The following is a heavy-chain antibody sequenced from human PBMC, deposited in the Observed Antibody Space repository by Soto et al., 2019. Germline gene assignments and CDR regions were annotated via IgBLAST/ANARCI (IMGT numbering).Heavy chain of an antibody. D-gene: IGHD2-2*01. J-gene: IGHJ6*02. CDR3: ARETSYFSSTSCLYGMDV. CDR2: INPNSGGT. CDR1: GYTFTGYY. V-gene: IGHV1-2*04. Sequence: ASVKVSCKASGYTFTGYYMHWVRQAPGQGLEWMGWINPNSGGTNYAQKFQGWVTMTRDTSISTAYMELSRLRSDDTAVYYCARETSYFSSTSCLYGMDVWGQGTTVTVSS.